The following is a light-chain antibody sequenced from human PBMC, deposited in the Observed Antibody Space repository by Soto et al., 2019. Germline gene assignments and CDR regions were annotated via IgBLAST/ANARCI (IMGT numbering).Light chain of an antibody. V-gene: IGLV2-14*01. CDR2: EVS. J-gene: IGLJ2*01. Sequence: QSALTQPASVSGSPGQSITISCTGTTSDVGGYDYVSWYQQHPGQAPKLLIYEVSNRPSGVSHRFSGSKSSNTASLSISGLQAEDEADYYCAAWDDSLNGVVFGGGTKLTVL. CDR1: TSDVGGYDY. CDR3: AAWDDSLNGVV.